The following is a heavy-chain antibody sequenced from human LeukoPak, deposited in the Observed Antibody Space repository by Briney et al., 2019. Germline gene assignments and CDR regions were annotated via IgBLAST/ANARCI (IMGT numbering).Heavy chain of an antibody. Sequence: PGGSLRLSCAAPGFTFRSSWMSWVRQAPGKGLEWVANIKQDGSEKYYVDSVRGRCTISRDNAKNSLYLQMNSLRAEDTAVYYCARDGAPFDSWGQGTLVTVSS. CDR2: IKQDGSEK. CDR1: GFTFRSSW. D-gene: IGHD4/OR15-4a*01. J-gene: IGHJ4*02. V-gene: IGHV3-7*01. CDR3: ARDGAPFDS.